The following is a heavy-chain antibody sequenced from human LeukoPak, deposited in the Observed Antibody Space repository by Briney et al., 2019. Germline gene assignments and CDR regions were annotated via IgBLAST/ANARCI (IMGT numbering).Heavy chain of an antibody. CDR1: GGTFSSYA. V-gene: IGHV1-69*05. CDR2: IIPIFGTA. D-gene: IGHD1-7*01. Sequence: SVKVSCKASGGTFSSYAISWVRQAPGQGLEWMGGIIPIFGTANYAQKFQGRVTITTDESTSTAYMELSSLRSEDTAVYYCARGGGSITGTTGYSDYWGQGTLITVSS. J-gene: IGHJ4*02. CDR3: ARGGGSITGTTGYSDY.